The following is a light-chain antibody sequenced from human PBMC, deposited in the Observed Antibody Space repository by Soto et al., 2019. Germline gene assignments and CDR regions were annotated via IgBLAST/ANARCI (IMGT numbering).Light chain of an antibody. J-gene: IGLJ2*01. CDR1: SSNIGNNY. CDR3: GNRDNRPDINLV. V-gene: IGLV1-51*02. CDR2: ENN. Sequence: QSVLTQPPSVSAAPGQKVTISCSGSSSNIGNNYVSWYQHLPGQAPRLLIFENNKRRPGIPDRFSGSKSGTSATLAITGPQTGDEAGYLFGNRDNRPDINLVFGGGTKLTVL.